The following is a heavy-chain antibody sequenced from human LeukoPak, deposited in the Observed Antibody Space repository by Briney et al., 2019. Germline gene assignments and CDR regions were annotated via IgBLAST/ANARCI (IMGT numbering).Heavy chain of an antibody. J-gene: IGHJ4*02. Sequence: GGSLRLSCAASGFTFSSYEMHWVRQAPGKGLEWVALISYDGSDKYYADSVKGRFTISRDNSKKTLYLQMNSLRAEDTAVYYRARRWGFGGVIVVLDSWGQGALVTVSS. CDR3: ARRWGFGGVIVVLDS. V-gene: IGHV3-30*03. CDR2: ISYDGSDK. CDR1: GFTFSSYE. D-gene: IGHD3-16*02.